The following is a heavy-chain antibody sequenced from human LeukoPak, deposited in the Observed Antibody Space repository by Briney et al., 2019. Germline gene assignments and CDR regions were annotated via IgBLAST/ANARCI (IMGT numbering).Heavy chain of an antibody. J-gene: IGHJ5*02. D-gene: IGHD5-18*01. CDR3: ARGRRGYSNGSNWFDP. Sequence: SETLSLTCAVYGGSFSDYYWSWIRQPPGKGLEWIGKINHRASTNYNPSLKSRVTISVDTSKNQFSLKLSSVTAADTAVYYCARGRRGYSNGSNWFDPWGQGTLVTVSS. V-gene: IGHV4-34*01. CDR2: INHRAST. CDR1: GGSFSDYY.